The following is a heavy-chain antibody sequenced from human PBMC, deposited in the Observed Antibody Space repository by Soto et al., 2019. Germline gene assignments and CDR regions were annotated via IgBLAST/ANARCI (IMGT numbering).Heavy chain of an antibody. J-gene: IGHJ4*02. V-gene: IGHV3-11*01. D-gene: IGHD3-10*01. CDR1: GFTFSDYY. CDR3: AREAYYYGSGSYYLGY. Sequence: GGSLRLSCAASGFTFSDYYMSWIRQAPGKGLEWVSYISSSGSTIYYADSVKGRFTISRDNAKNSLYLQMNSLRAEDTAVYYCAREAYYYGSGSYYLGYWGQGTLVTVSS. CDR2: ISSSGSTI.